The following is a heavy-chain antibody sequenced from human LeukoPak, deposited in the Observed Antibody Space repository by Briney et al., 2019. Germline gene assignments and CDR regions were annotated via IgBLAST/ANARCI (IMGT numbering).Heavy chain of an antibody. CDR1: GFTFRNEE. CDR3: ARGGNYAPFDY. V-gene: IGHV3-48*03. Sequence: PGGSLRLSCVVSGFTFRNEEMNWVRQAPGKGLEWIAYISNTGSPIHYRDSVKGRFTISRGNAQSSLFLQMNSLRPDDTAIYYCARGGNYAPFDYWGQGALVAVSS. J-gene: IGHJ4*02. CDR2: ISNTGSPI. D-gene: IGHD1-26*01.